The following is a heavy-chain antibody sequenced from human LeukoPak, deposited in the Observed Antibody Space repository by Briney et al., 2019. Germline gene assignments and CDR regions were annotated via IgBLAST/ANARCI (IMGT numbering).Heavy chain of an antibody. CDR1: GGSISSYY. CDR2: IYYSGST. CDR3: ARGGTDYDSSGLDY. V-gene: IGHV4-59*01. J-gene: IGHJ4*02. Sequence: NPSETLSLTCTASGGSISSYYWSWIRQPPGKGLEWIGYIYYSGSTNYNPSLKSRVTISVDTSKNQFSLKLSSVTAADTAVYYCARGGTDYDSSGLDYWGQGTLVTVSS. D-gene: IGHD3-22*01.